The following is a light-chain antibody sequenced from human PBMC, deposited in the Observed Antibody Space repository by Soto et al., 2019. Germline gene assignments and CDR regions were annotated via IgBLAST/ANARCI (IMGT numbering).Light chain of an antibody. Sequence: IQMTQSPSTLSASIGYRFTITCRASQSINNRLAWYQQMPGKAPNLLIYDASTLESGVPSRFRGSGSETEFTLTISGLQPDDFATYYCQQFIDGWTFGQGTKGDIK. CDR1: QSINNR. CDR2: DAS. CDR3: QQFIDGWT. V-gene: IGKV1-5*01. J-gene: IGKJ1*01.